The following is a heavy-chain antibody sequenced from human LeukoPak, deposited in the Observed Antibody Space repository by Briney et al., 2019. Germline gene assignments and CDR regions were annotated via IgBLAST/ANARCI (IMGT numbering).Heavy chain of an antibody. D-gene: IGHD6-13*01. CDR1: GGSISGYY. CDR2: INHSGST. V-gene: IGHV4-34*01. Sequence: KSSETLSLTCAVYGGSISGYYWSWIRQPPGKGLEWIGEINHSGSTNCNPSLKSRVTISVDTAKDQFSLKLSSVTAADTAVYYCARARRIYSSSWYNYWGQGTLVTVSS. CDR3: ARARRIYSSSWYNY. J-gene: IGHJ4*02.